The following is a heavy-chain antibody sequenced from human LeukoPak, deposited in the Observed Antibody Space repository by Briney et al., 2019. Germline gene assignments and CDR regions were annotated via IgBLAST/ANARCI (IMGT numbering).Heavy chain of an antibody. J-gene: IGHJ4*02. CDR1: GGSISSYY. Sequence: SETLSLTCTVSGGSISSYYWSWIRQPPGKGLEWIGYIYYSGSTKYNPSLKSRVTISVDTSKSQFSLKLSSVTAADTAVYYCARAAGDISSYFLDYWGQGTLVTVSS. CDR3: ARAAGDISSYFLDY. CDR2: IYYSGST. D-gene: IGHD3-22*01. V-gene: IGHV4-59*12.